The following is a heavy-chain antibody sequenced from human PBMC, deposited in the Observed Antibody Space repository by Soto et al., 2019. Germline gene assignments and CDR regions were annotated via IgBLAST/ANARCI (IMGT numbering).Heavy chain of an antibody. CDR2: IIPHSGET. J-gene: IGHJ5*02. CDR1: GYSFTGYY. D-gene: IGHD5-12*01. Sequence: QVQLVQSGAEVKRPGASVKVSCKASGYSFTGYYMHWVRQAPGQGLEWMGWIIPHSGETNYAQKFQARVTLPRDTSISTAYMQLSGLTSDATAVYYCARETDYFTSGAHDLWGHGTRVTVSS. V-gene: IGHV1-2*02. CDR3: ARETDYFTSGAHDL.